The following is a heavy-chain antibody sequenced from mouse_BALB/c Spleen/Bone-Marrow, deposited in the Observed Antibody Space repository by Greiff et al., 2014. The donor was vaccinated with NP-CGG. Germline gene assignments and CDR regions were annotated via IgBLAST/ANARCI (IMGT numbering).Heavy chain of an antibody. Sequence: VQLQQSGAELVKPGASVKLSCTASGFNIKVTYMHWVKQRPEQGLEWIGRIDPANGNTKYDPKFQGKATITADTSSNTGYLQLSSLTSEDTAVYYCAAYYYGSSYGFAYWGQGTLVTVSA. V-gene: IGHV14-3*02. CDR1: GFNIKVTY. D-gene: IGHD1-1*01. CDR2: IDPANGNT. CDR3: AAYYYGSSYGFAY. J-gene: IGHJ3*01.